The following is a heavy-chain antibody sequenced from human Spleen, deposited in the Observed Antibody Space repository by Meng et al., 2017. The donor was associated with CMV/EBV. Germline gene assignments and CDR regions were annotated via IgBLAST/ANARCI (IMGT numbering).Heavy chain of an antibody. J-gene: IGHJ5*02. CDR1: GGVG. CDR2: IYWNDDK. V-gene: IGHV2-5*01. Sequence: GGVGLGWIRQPPGKALEWLALIYWNDDKRYSPSLKSRLTITKDTSKNQVVLTMTNMDPVDTATYYCAHTKRITIFGVVSKREDWFDPWGQGTLVTVSS. CDR3: AHTKRITIFGVVSKREDWFDP. D-gene: IGHD3-3*01.